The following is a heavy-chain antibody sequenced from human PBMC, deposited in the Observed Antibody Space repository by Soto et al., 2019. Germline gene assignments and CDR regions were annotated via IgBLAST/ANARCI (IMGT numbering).Heavy chain of an antibody. CDR3: ARSLLRGYNYGYWDF. CDR2: IFPIFGTT. V-gene: IGHV1-69*01. Sequence: QVQLVQSGAEVKKPGSSVKVSCKVSGGTFTNYAFSWVRQAPGQGLEWMGGIFPIFGTTDYVQNFQGRVTITADESTTTAYMELSSLRSEDTAVYYCARSLLRGYNYGYWDFWGQGTLVTVSS. CDR1: GGTFTNYA. D-gene: IGHD5-18*01. J-gene: IGHJ4*02.